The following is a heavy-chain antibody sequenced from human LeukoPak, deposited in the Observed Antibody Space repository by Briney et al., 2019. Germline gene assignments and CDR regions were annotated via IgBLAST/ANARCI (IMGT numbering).Heavy chain of an antibody. D-gene: IGHD5-12*01. Sequence: GASVKVSCKASGYTFTSYDINWVRQATGQGLEWMGWMNPNSGNTGYAQKFQGRVTMTRNTSISTAYMELSSLRSEDTAVYYCARGATNSGYDTHLGYYYYYYRDVWGKGTKVTISS. V-gene: IGHV1-8*01. CDR2: MNPNSGNT. CDR1: GYTFTSYD. CDR3: ARGATNSGYDTHLGYYYYYYRDV. J-gene: IGHJ6*03.